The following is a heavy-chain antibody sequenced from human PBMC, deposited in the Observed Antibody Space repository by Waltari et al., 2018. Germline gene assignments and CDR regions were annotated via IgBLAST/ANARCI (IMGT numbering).Heavy chain of an antibody. V-gene: IGHV3-23*01. Sequence: EVQLLESGGGLVQPGGSLRLSCAASGFTFRSYAMSWVRQAAGKGLERVSTISGSGGNTYYVDSVKGRFTISRDDSKNTLYLQMNSLRAEDTAVYYCAKRGDSSGWWAFDYWGQGTLVTVSS. J-gene: IGHJ4*02. CDR1: GFTFRSYA. D-gene: IGHD6-19*01. CDR3: AKRGDSSGWWAFDY. CDR2: ISGSGGNT.